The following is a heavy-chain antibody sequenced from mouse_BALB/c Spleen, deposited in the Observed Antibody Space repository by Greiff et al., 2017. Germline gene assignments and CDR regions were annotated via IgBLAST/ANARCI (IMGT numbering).Heavy chain of an antibody. D-gene: IGHD1-1*01. Sequence: DVKLVESGGGLVQPGGSRKLSCAASGFTFSSFGMHWVRQAPEKGLEWVAYISSGSSTIYYADTVKGRFTISRDNPKNTLFLQMTSLRSEDTAMYNCARFTTGYYYAMDYWGQGTSVTVSS. J-gene: IGHJ4*01. CDR3: ARFTTGYYYAMDY. V-gene: IGHV5-17*02. CDR2: ISSGSSTI. CDR1: GFTFSSFG.